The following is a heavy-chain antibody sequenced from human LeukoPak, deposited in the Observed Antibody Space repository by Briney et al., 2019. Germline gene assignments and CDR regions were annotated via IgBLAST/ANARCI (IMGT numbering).Heavy chain of an antibody. CDR1: GFTFSSYA. V-gene: IGHV3-23*01. Sequence: GGSLRLSCAASGFTFSSYAMSWVRQAPGKGLEWVSAISGNGGSTYYADSVKGRFTISRDNSKNTLSLQMNSLRAEDTAVYYCAKDSSEARDYFDYWGQGTLVTVSS. D-gene: IGHD2-15*01. CDR3: AKDSSEARDYFDY. J-gene: IGHJ4*02. CDR2: ISGNGGST.